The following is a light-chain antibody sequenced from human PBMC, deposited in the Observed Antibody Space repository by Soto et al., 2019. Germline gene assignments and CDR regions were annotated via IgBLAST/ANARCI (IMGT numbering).Light chain of an antibody. CDR2: GNS. CDR3: QSYDSSLSGLGV. J-gene: IGLJ2*01. V-gene: IGLV1-40*01. CDR1: SSNIGAGYD. Sequence: QSVLTQPPSVSGAPGQRVTISCTRSSSNIGAGYDVHWYQQLPGTAPKLLIYGNSNRPSGVPDRFSGSKSGTSASLAITGLQAEDEADYYCQSYDSSLSGLGVFGGGTKLTVL.